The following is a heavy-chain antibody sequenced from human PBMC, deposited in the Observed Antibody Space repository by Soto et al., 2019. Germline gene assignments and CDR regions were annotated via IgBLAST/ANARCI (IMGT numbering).Heavy chain of an antibody. D-gene: IGHD3-3*01. Sequence: QITLNESGPTVVSPTETLTLTCRFAGFSLTTTGVGVGWFRKSPGKAPAWLALIYWDDDKRYSASLKSRLNITKDNSENEVVLTVSDLDPTTIATYYCAQRALHTVFGFVTKTAIDFDVWGQGTPVAVSS. CDR3: AQRALHTVFGFVTKTAIDFDV. V-gene: IGHV2-5*02. CDR1: GFSLTTTGVG. J-gene: IGHJ4*02. CDR2: IYWDDDK.